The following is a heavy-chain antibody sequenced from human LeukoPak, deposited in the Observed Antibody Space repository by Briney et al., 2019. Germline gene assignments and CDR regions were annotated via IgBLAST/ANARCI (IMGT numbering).Heavy chain of an antibody. CDR1: GYTFTSCA. J-gene: IGHJ6*02. CDR3: AREGRPPSVTTLFFYYYYGMDV. V-gene: IGHV1-3*01. CDR2: INAGNGNT. Sequence: ASVKVSCKASGYTFTSCAMHWVRQAPGQRLEWMGWINAGNGNTKYSQKFQGRVTITRDTSASTAYMELSGLRSEDTAVYYCAREGRPPSVTTLFFYYYYGMDVWGQGTTVTVSS. D-gene: IGHD4-11*01.